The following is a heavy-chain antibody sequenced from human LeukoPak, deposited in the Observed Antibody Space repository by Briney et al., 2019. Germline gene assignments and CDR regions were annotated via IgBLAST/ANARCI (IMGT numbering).Heavy chain of an antibody. D-gene: IGHD2-15*01. J-gene: IGHJ6*03. Sequence: SETLSLTCAVYGGSFSGYYWSWVRQPPGKGLEWIGEINHSGSTNYNPSLKSRVTISVDTSKNQFSLKLSSVTAADTAVYYCARDVGYCSGGSCYYGYYYYYYMDVWGKGTTVTISS. CDR1: GGSFSGYY. V-gene: IGHV4-34*01. CDR3: ARDVGYCSGGSCYYGYYYYYYMDV. CDR2: INHSGST.